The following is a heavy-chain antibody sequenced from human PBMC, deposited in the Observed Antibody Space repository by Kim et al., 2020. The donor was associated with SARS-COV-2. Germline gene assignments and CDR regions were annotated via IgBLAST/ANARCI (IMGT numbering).Heavy chain of an antibody. CDR3: AKEIAARDDAFDI. Sequence: YADSVKGRFSISRDNSKNTLYLQMNSLRAEDTAVNYCAKEIAARDDAFDIWGQGTMVTVSS. V-gene: IGHV3-23*01. J-gene: IGHJ3*02. D-gene: IGHD6-6*01.